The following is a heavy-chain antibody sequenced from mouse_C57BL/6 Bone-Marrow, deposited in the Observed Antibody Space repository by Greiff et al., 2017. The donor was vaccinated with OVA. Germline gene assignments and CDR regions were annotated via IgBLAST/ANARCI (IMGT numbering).Heavy chain of an antibody. J-gene: IGHJ2*01. Sequence: EVKLVESGGDLVKPGGSLKLSCAASGFTFSSYGMSWVRQTPDKRLEWVATISSGGSYTYYPDSVKGRFTISRDNAKNTLYLQMSSLKSEDTATYYCARDGGLLDYWGQGTTLTVSS. CDR3: ARDGGLLDY. CDR2: ISSGGSYT. D-gene: IGHD2-4*01. V-gene: IGHV5-6*01. CDR1: GFTFSSYG.